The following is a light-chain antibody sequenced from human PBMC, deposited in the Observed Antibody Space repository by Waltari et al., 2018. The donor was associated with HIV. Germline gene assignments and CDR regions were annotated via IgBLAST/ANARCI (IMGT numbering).Light chain of an antibody. CDR3: CSYAGSSTPHVV. CDR1: SSDVGSYNI. J-gene: IGLJ2*01. V-gene: IGLV2-23*02. Sequence: QSALTQPASVSGSPGQSITISCTGTSSDVGSYNIVSWYQQHPGKAPKLMIYEVSKRPSGVSNRFSGSKSGNTASLTISGLQAEDEADYYCCSYAGSSTPHVVFGGGTKLTVL. CDR2: EVS.